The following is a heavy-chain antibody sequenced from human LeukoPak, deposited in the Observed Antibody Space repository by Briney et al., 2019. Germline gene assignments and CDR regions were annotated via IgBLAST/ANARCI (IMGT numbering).Heavy chain of an antibody. J-gene: IGHJ6*02. CDR2: IYTSGST. CDR1: GGSLSSYY. Sequence: SETLSLTCTVSGGSLSSYYWSWIRQPAGKGLEWIGRIYTSGSTNYNPSLKSRVTMSVDTSKNQFSLKLSSVTAADTAVYYCARAGVVVAANQYCYGMDVWGQGTTVTVSS. V-gene: IGHV4-4*07. CDR3: ARAGVVVAANQYCYGMDV. D-gene: IGHD2-15*01.